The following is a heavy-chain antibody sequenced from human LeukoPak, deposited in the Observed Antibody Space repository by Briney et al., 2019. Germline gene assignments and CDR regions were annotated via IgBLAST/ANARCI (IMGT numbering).Heavy chain of an antibody. CDR3: ARAGGNYGRAYYYGMDV. J-gene: IGHJ6*02. Sequence: ASVKVSCKASGGTFSSYATSWVRQAPGQGLEWMGRIIPILGIANYAQKFQGRVTITADKSTSTAYMELSSLRSEDTAVYYCARAGGNYGRAYYYGMDVWGQGTTVTVSS. CDR2: IIPILGIA. V-gene: IGHV1-69*04. D-gene: IGHD3-10*02. CDR1: GGTFSSYA.